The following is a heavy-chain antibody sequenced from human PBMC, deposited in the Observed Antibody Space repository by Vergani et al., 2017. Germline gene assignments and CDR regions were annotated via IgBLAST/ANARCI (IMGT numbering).Heavy chain of an antibody. D-gene: IGHD3-22*01. V-gene: IGHV4-39*01. CDR3: ARHVTQDYYNDSDYFDY. CDR1: GGSFFNSRYY. CDR2: MDYNGCA. J-gene: IGHJ4*02. Sequence: QLQLQESGPGLVKPSGTLSLTCSVTGGSFFNSRYYWGWIRQPPGKGLEWIGSMDYNGCAYYTPSLRRRVAISIDTSKMQFSLKLYSLTAADTAIYYCARHVTQDYYNDSDYFDYWGLGTLVTVSS.